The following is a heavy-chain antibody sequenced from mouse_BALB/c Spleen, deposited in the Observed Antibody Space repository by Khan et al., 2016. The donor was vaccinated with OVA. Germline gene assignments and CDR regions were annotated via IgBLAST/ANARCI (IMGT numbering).Heavy chain of an antibody. J-gene: IGHJ1*01. CDR2: IYPGDGRT. CDR1: GFTFINYY. CDR3: AIIYCGSFWYFDV. Sequence: QVRLQQSGPELVKPGASVKMSCKASGFTFINYYIHWVKQRPGQGLEWIGWIYPGDGRTKYNEKFKGKTTMTTDKYSSTTYMLLSSMTSEDSAIYFCAIIYCGSFWYFDVCGAWTTVTVSS. V-gene: IGHV1S56*01. D-gene: IGHD1-1*01.